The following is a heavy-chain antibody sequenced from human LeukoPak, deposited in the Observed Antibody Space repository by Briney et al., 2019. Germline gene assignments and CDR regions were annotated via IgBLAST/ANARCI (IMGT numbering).Heavy chain of an antibody. Sequence: ASVKVSCKASGYTFTSYTIHWVRQAPGQRLEWMGWINAGNGNTKYSQEFQDRVTITRDTSASTAYMELSSLRSEDMAVYYCARARYEARIWPKSRYDYYHYMDVWGKGTTVTVSS. CDR1: GYTFTSYT. CDR2: INAGNGNT. CDR3: ARARYEARIWPKSRYDYYHYMDV. D-gene: IGHD3-3*01. J-gene: IGHJ6*03. V-gene: IGHV1-3*03.